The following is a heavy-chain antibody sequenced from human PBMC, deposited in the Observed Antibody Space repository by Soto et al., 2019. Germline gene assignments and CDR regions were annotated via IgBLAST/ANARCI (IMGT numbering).Heavy chain of an antibody. CDR3: ARAPYGDQYYYYYYMDV. CDR2: IYYSGST. J-gene: IGHJ6*03. Sequence: SETLSLTCTVSGGSISSYYWSWIRQPPGKGLEWIGYIYYSGSTNYNPSLKSRVTISVDTSKNQFSLKLSSVTAADTAVYYCARAPYGDQYYYYYYMDVWGKGTTVTVSS. CDR1: GGSISSYY. D-gene: IGHD4-17*01. V-gene: IGHV4-59*01.